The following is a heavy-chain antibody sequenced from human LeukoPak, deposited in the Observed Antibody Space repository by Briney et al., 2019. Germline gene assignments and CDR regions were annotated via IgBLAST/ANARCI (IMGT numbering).Heavy chain of an antibody. CDR1: GFTFSTYA. CDR2: ISGSGDRI. CDR3: AKNGGPYQLLTETDY. D-gene: IGHD2-2*01. J-gene: IGHJ4*02. V-gene: IGHV3-23*01. Sequence: GGSLRLSCAASGFTFSTYAMSWVRQAPGKGLEWVSGISGSGDRIYYADSVKGRFSISRDNSKNTLYLQMNSLRDGDTAVYYCAKNGGPYQLLTETDYWGQGTLVTVSS.